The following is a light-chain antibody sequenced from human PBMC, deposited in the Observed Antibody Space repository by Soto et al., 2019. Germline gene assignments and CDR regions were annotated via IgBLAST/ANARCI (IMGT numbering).Light chain of an antibody. CDR2: GAS. Sequence: DIVLTPSPGPLSLSPGERATLSCRARPSVSSSYLAWYQQKPGQAPRLLIYGASSRATGIPDRFSGSGSGTDFTLTISRLEPEDFAVYYCQQYGSSPPYTFGQGTKLEIK. CDR3: QQYGSSPPYT. CDR1: PSVSSSY. V-gene: IGKV3-20*01. J-gene: IGKJ2*01.